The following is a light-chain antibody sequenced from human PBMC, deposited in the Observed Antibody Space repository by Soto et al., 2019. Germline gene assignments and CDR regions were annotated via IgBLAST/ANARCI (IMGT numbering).Light chain of an antibody. CDR1: SSDVGAYKY. CDR3: TSYVGNAIWV. J-gene: IGLJ3*02. V-gene: IGLV2-8*01. CDR2: EVT. Sequence: QSALTQPPSASGSPGQSVTISCTGTSSDVGAYKYVSWYQQYPGKAPKLMIYEVTKRHSGVPDRFSASKSGNTASLTVSGLQSEDEADYYCTSYVGNAIWVFGGGTKLTVL.